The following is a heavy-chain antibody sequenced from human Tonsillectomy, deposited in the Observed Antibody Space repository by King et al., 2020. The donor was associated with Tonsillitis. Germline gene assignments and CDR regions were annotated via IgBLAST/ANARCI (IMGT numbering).Heavy chain of an antibody. J-gene: IGHJ3*02. D-gene: IGHD6-13*01. CDR2: ISWNSGGV. CDR3: AKDRGQDDTSWYAFDI. CDR1: GFTFDEYA. V-gene: IGHV3-9*01. Sequence: VQLVESGGGLVQPGRSLRLSCAASGFTFDEYAMHWVRQAPGKGLEWVSGISWNSGGVDYEDSVKGRFTISRANAKNFLYLQMNSLRAEDTALYFCAKDRGQDDTSWYAFDIWGQGTVVTVSS.